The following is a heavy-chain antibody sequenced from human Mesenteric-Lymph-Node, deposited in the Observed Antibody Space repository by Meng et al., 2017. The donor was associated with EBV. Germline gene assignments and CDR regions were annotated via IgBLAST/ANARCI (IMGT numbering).Heavy chain of an antibody. Sequence: HLVESGAEVKKPGASVKVSCKASGGTFSTYAFSWARQAPGQGLEWMGGIIPIFGAANYAQNFQARITITADKSTSIAYMELSSLRSEDTAVYYCATGYSGYAWDFWGQGTLVTVSS. V-gene: IGHV1-69*06. CDR1: GGTFSTYA. CDR2: IIPIFGAA. D-gene: IGHD5-12*01. J-gene: IGHJ4*02. CDR3: ATGYSGYAWDF.